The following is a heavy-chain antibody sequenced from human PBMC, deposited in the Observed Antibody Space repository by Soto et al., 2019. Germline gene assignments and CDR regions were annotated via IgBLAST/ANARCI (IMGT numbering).Heavy chain of an antibody. CDR2: ISSSGSTI. V-gene: IGHV3-48*03. Sequence: PRGYLRLSCSASGFTFSSYEMNWVRQAPGKGLEWVSYISSSGSTIYYADSVKGRFTISRDNAKNSLYLQMNSLRAEDTAVYYCARGLRITMIVVGNPHYFDYWGHG. J-gene: IGHJ4*01. CDR1: GFTFSSYE. CDR3: ARGLRITMIVVGNPHYFDY. D-gene: IGHD3-22*01.